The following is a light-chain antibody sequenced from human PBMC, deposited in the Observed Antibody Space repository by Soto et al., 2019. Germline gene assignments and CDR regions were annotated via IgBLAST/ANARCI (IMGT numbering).Light chain of an antibody. V-gene: IGKV1-39*01. J-gene: IGKJ3*01. CDR3: QQSYSIPFT. Sequence: DIQMTQSPSSLSASVGDRVTITCRTSQTIRSSLNWYQQKTGKAPKLLIYSACSLQSGVPSRFSGSGSGTDFTLTISGLQFEDFATYYCQQSYSIPFTFGPGTKVDIK. CDR2: SAC. CDR1: QTIRSS.